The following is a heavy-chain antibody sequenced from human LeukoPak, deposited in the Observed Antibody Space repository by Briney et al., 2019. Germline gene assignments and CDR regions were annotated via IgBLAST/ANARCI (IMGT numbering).Heavy chain of an antibody. V-gene: IGHV3-74*01. D-gene: IGHD6-13*01. J-gene: IGHJ6*03. Sequence: GGSLRLSCAASGFTFSSYGMTWVRQAPGKGLVWVSRINSDGSSTSYADSVKGRFTISRDNAKNTLYLQMNSLRAEDTAVYYCARGGSSWASPDYYYYYMDVWGKGTTVTVSS. CDR3: ARGGSSWASPDYYYYYMDV. CDR1: GFTFSSYG. CDR2: INSDGSST.